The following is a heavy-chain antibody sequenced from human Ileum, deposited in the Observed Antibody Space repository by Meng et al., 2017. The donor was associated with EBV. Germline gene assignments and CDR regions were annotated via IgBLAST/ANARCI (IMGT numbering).Heavy chain of an antibody. CDR1: GDASSRNNG. CDR3: ASGRDYAWHS. V-gene: IGHV4-4*02. D-gene: IGHD4-17*01. CDR2: FYHSGST. J-gene: IGHJ4*02. Sequence: SGRGWVPCCGTRSLPWAFSGDASSRNNGWRWVRQPPGKGLELIGEFYHSGSTNDNPSFKRLDTMSADKSKNQISLDLSSVTAPDTAVHYCASGRDYAWHSWGRGTLVTVSS.